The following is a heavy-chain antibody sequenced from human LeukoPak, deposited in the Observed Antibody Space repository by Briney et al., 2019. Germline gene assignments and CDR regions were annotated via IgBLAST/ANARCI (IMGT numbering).Heavy chain of an antibody. Sequence: GGSLRLSCVASGFTLNSYTMHWVRQAPGKGLEYVSGISSNGDNTNNANSVEGRFTISRDNSKNTLFLQMGSLRGGDMAGYYCVRDPKRWLQLRVGRYCDYWGQGTLVCVSS. CDR2: ISSNGDNT. CDR3: VRDPKRWLQLRVGRYCDY. J-gene: IGHJ4*02. D-gene: IGHD5-24*01. CDR1: GFTLNSYT. V-gene: IGHV3-64*01.